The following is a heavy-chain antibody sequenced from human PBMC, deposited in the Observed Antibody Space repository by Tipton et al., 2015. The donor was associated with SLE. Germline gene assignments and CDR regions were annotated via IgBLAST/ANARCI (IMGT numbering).Heavy chain of an antibody. CDR1: GVSISSDY. CDR3: ARGDYSRYYSSMDV. D-gene: IGHD4-11*01. Sequence: TLSLTCTVSGVSISSDYWTWIRQPPGKGLEWIGYTYYSGSTDYNPSLKSRVTISVDTSKNQFSLNLSSATAADTAVYYCARGDYSRYYSSMDVWGQGTTVTVSS. CDR2: TYYSGST. J-gene: IGHJ6*02. V-gene: IGHV4-59*08.